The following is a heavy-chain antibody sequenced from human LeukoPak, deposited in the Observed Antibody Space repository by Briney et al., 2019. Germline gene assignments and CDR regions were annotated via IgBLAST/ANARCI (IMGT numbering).Heavy chain of an antibody. CDR2: ISWDGTVT. Sequence: GGSLRLSCAASGFTFDDYTMHWVRQVPGKGLEWISLISWDGTVTYYADSVKGRFTISRDNAKNSLYLQMNSLRAEDTGVYYCARDRLEAVTDDDYFDYWGQGTLVTVSS. CDR3: ARDRLEAVTDDDYFDY. V-gene: IGHV3-43*01. CDR1: GFTFDDYT. J-gene: IGHJ4*02. D-gene: IGHD2-21*02.